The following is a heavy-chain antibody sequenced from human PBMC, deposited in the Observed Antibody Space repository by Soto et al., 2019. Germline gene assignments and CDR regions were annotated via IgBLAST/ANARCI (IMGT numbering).Heavy chain of an antibody. V-gene: IGHV3-30*18. CDR3: AKDSRYFDWLFQGPFDY. CDR2: ISYDGSNK. J-gene: IGHJ4*02. D-gene: IGHD3-9*01. CDR1: GFTFSSYG. Sequence: QVQLVESGGGVVQPGRSLRLSCAASGFTFSSYGMHWVRQAPGKGREWVAVISYDGSNKYYADSVKGGFTISRDNSKNTLYLQMNSLRAEDTAVYYCAKDSRYFDWLFQGPFDYWGQGTLVTVSS.